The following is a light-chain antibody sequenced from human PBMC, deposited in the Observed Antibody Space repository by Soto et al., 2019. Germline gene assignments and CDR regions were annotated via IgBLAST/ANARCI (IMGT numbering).Light chain of an antibody. V-gene: IGKV3-15*01. J-gene: IGKJ4*01. Sequence: EIVMTQSPATVSVSPGERVTLSCRASQSIRTNVAWYQQKPGQALRLLIYDASTRATGLSSRFSASGSGTEFTLTISSLQSEDDATYYCQQYNDWAPLTFGGGTRLEI. CDR1: QSIRTN. CDR2: DAS. CDR3: QQYNDWAPLT.